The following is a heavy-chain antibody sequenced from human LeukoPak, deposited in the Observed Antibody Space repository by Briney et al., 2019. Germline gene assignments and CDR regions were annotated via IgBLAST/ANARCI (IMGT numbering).Heavy chain of an antibody. Sequence: GGSLRLSCAASGFTFSSYEINWVRQAPGKGLEWVSYISNSGSTIYYADSVKGRFTVSRDNAKNSLYLQMNSLRAEDTAVYYCARGQLWQTGWFDPWGQGTLVTVSS. V-gene: IGHV3-48*03. CDR2: ISNSGSTI. D-gene: IGHD5-18*01. J-gene: IGHJ5*02. CDR3: ARGQLWQTGWFDP. CDR1: GFTFSSYE.